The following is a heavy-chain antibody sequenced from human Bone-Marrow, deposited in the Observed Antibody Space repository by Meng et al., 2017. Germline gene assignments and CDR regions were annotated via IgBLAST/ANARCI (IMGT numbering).Heavy chain of an antibody. V-gene: IGHV3-33*01. J-gene: IGHJ4*02. Sequence: GESLKISCVASGFTFSSYGMHWVRQAPGKGLEWVAAIWYDGSNKYYADSVKGRFTISRDNSKNTLYLQMNSLKAEDTAVYFCARDTFAVRGLFDYWGQGTLVTVSS. CDR2: IWYDGSNK. CDR3: ARDTFAVRGLFDY. CDR1: GFTFSSYG. D-gene: IGHD3-10*01.